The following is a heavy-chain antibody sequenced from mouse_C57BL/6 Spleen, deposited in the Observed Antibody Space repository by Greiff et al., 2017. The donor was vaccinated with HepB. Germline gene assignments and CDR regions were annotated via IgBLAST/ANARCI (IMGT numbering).Heavy chain of an antibody. CDR3: ARRYYYGSSYGFAY. CDR2: ISSGSSTI. Sequence: EVQLVESGGGLVKPGGSLKLSCAASGFTFSDYGMHWVRQAPEKGLEWVAYISSGSSTIYYADTVKGRFTISRDNAKNTLFLQMTSLRSEDTAMYYCARRYYYGSSYGFAYWGQGTLVTVSA. V-gene: IGHV5-17*01. D-gene: IGHD1-1*01. J-gene: IGHJ3*01. CDR1: GFTFSDYG.